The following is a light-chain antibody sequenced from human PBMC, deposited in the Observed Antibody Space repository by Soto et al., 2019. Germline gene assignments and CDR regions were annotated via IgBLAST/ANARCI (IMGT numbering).Light chain of an antibody. CDR2: GGS. CDR3: QQYGSPLRT. CDR1: QSVSSNY. V-gene: IGKV3-20*01. Sequence: EIVLTQSPGTLSLSPGERATLSCRASQSVSSNYLGWYQKKPGQAPRLLIYGGSSRATGIPDRFSGSGSGTDFTLTISRLEPEDFAVYYCQQYGSPLRTFGQGTKV. J-gene: IGKJ1*01.